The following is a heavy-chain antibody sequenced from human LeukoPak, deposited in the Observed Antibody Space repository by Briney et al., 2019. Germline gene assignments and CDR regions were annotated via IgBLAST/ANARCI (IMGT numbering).Heavy chain of an antibody. V-gene: IGHV3-23*01. CDR2: ISASGGTT. CDR1: GFTFSSYG. Sequence: PGGSLRLSCAASGFTFSSYGMNWVRQAPGKGLEWVSVISASGGTTYYADSVKGRFTISRDNSRDTLYVQMDSLRDEDTAVYYCAKGIYDFWSGYPYYLDSWGQGTLVTVSS. CDR3: AKGIYDFWSGYPYYLDS. D-gene: IGHD3-3*01. J-gene: IGHJ4*02.